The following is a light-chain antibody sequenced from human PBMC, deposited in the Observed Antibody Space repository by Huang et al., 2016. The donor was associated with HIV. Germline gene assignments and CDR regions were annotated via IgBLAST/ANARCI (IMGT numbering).Light chain of an antibody. V-gene: IGKV1-12*01. J-gene: IGKJ4*01. CDR3: QQASSFPH. CDR1: QPINTW. Sequence: DIQMTQSPSSVSASVGARVTITCRASQPINTWLAWYRQKPGKAPELLIYAAASLQSGVPSRFSGSGYGTDFTLTISSLQPEDFATYYCQQASSFPHFGGGTKVEIK. CDR2: AAA.